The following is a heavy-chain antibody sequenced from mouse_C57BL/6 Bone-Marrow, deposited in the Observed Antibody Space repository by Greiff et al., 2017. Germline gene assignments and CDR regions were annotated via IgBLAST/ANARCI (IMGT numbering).Heavy chain of an antibody. CDR3: VRQGLLRSFAY. Sequence: DVQLQESGGGLVQPKGSLKLSCAASGFSFNTYAMNWVRQAPGKGLEWVARIRSKSNNYATSYADSVKDRFTISRDDSESMLYLQMNNLKTEDTAMYYCVRQGLLRSFAYWGQGTLVTVSA. CDR1: GFSFNTYA. D-gene: IGHD2-3*01. V-gene: IGHV10-1*01. J-gene: IGHJ3*01. CDR2: IRSKSNNYAT.